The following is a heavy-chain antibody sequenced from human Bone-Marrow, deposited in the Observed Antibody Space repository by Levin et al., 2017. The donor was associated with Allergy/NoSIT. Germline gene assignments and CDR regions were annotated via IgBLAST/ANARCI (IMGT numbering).Heavy chain of an antibody. J-gene: IGHJ4*02. D-gene: IGHD4-17*01. CDR3: AKGATVTTIFCPFDY. V-gene: IGHV3-23*01. Sequence: GGSLRLSCTASGFSFTTYAMSWVRQAPGKGLEWVSVISPSGAITKYRDSVKGRFTISRDNSKNTVYLQMDSLRGDDTAIYYCAKGATVTTIFCPFDYWGQGTLISVSS. CDR2: ISPSGAIT. CDR1: GFSFTTYA.